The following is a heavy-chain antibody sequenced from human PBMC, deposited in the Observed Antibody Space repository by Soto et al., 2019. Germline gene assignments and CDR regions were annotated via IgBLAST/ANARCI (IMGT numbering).Heavy chain of an antibody. CDR1: GFTFSNYG. CDR2: ISYDGSHK. CDR3: AKDGAPRYCSRSSCHPAGAY. J-gene: IGHJ4*02. V-gene: IGHV3-30*18. D-gene: IGHD2-15*01. Sequence: QVQLVESGGGVVQPGRSLRLSCAGSGFTFSNYGLHWVRQAPGKGLEWVAVISYDGSHKYYADSVKGRFTISRDNSNNMLDLQRDSLRAEDTAVYYCAKDGAPRYCSRSSCHPAGAYWGQGTLVTVSS.